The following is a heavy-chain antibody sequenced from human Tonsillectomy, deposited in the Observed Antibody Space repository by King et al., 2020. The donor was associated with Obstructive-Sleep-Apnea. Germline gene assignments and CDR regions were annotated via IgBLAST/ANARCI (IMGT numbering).Heavy chain of an antibody. V-gene: IGHV2-5*02. J-gene: IGHJ4*02. CDR1: GVSLSTSGVG. D-gene: IGHD1-26*01. CDR2: IYLDDAH. CDR3: VHSQVGALDY. Sequence: TLKESGPTLVKPTQTLTLTCTFSGVSLSTSGVGVGWIRQPPGKALEWLVVIYLDDAHRYRPSLKSRLTITKDTSKNQVVLTMTKMDPVDTATYYCVHSQVGALDYWGQGTLVTVSS.